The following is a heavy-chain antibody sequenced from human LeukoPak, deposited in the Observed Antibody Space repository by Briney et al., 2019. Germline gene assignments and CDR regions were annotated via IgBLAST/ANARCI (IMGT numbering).Heavy chain of an antibody. CDR2: INSDGSST. D-gene: IGHD1-26*01. J-gene: IGHJ4*02. Sequence: PGGSLRLSCAASGFTFSSYWMHWVRQAPGKGLVWVSRINSDGSSTSYADSVRGRFSISRDNAKNSLYLQMNSLRAEDTAVYYCARISPKYSGSSPPPYYFDYWGQGTLVTVSS. CDR3: ARISPKYSGSSPPPYYFDY. CDR1: GFTFSSYW. V-gene: IGHV3-74*01.